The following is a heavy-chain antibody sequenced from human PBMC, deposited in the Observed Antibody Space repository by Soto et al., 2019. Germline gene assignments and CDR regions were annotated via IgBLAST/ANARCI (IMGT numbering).Heavy chain of an antibody. Sequence: ASVKVSCKSSGYTFISHSITWVRQAPGQGLEWMGRISAYNGNANYAQKLQGRVTMTTDTSTNTAYMELRNLRSDDTAVYYCARGAFCGGAPGCRDMDVWGQGTTVTVSS. CDR2: ISAYNGNA. D-gene: IGHD2-21*01. CDR1: GYTFISHS. J-gene: IGHJ6*02. V-gene: IGHV1-18*01. CDR3: ARGAFCGGAPGCRDMDV.